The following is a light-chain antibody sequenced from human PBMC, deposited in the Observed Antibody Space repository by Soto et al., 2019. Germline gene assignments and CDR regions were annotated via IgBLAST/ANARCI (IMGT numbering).Light chain of an antibody. CDR2: KAS. CDR1: QTIRSG. J-gene: IGKJ1*01. CDR3: QHYNSYSQA. V-gene: IGKV1-5*03. Sequence: DIQMTQSPSTLSGSAGDRVTITCRASQTIRSGLAWYQQKPGKAPKLLLYKASTLKSGAPSRFSGSVSGTEFTLTIGSLQPDDFATYYCQHYNSYSQAFGQGTKVELK.